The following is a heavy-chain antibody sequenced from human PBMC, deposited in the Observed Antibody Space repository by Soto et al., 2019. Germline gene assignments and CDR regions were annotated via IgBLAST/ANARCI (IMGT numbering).Heavy chain of an antibody. CDR3: ARNYRSGVRHGWLDP. V-gene: IGHV4-31*03. CDR2: IYYSGST. D-gene: IGHD3-10*01. Sequence: LSLTCTVSGGSISSGGYYWSWIRQHPGKGLEWIGYIYYSGSTYYNPSLKSRVTISVDTSKNQFSLKLSSVTAADTAVYYCARNYRSGVRHGWLDPWGKGNLVTVSS. CDR1: GGSISSGGYY. J-gene: IGHJ5*02.